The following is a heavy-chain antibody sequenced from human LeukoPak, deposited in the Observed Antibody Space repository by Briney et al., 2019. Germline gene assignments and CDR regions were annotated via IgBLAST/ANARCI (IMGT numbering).Heavy chain of an antibody. D-gene: IGHD2-21*01. CDR2: VSGSGATT. CDR1: GFTFRNYA. CDR3: VRDAGRLPTSPTDS. Sequence: GGSLRLSCAASGFTFRNYAMRWVRQDPGKGLAWVSTVSGSGATTYYADSVKGRFTISRDNSKNTLYLQMSSLRVDDTAVYYCVRDAGRLPTSPTDSWGQGSLVTVSS. V-gene: IGHV3-23*01. J-gene: IGHJ4*02.